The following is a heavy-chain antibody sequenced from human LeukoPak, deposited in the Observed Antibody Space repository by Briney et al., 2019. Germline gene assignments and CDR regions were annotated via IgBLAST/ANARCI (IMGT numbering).Heavy chain of an antibody. CDR2: ISAYNGNT. D-gene: IGHD2/OR15-2a*01. Sequence: ASVKVSCKTSGYTFSPYGISWVRQAPGQGLEWMGWISAYNGNTYNAQKFQGRVTMTTDTSTSTAYMELRSLRSDDTAVYYCARDERAYCFSTANCPHFDYWGQGTLVTVSS. CDR3: ARDERAYCFSTANCPHFDY. CDR1: GYTFSPYG. J-gene: IGHJ4*02. V-gene: IGHV1-18*01.